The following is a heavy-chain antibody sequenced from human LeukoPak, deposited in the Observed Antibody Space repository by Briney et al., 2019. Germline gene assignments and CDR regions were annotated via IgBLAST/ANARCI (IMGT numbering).Heavy chain of an antibody. V-gene: IGHV3-48*04. Sequence: PGGSLRLSCAASGFTFSCYSMKWVRQAPGKGLERISYNSSSSRTIYYADSAKGRFTISRDNAKNSLFLQMNSLRAEDTAVYYCASSNYYDSSGYPSFDNWGKGTLVTVSS. D-gene: IGHD3-22*01. J-gene: IGHJ4*02. CDR2: NSSSSRTI. CDR1: GFTFSCYS. CDR3: ASSNYYDSSGYPSFDN.